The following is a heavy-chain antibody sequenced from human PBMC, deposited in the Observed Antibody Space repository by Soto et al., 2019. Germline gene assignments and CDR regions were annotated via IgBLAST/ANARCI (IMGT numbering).Heavy chain of an antibody. CDR1: GFTFSSYA. V-gene: IGHV3-30-3*01. CDR2: ISYDGSNK. J-gene: IGHJ5*02. D-gene: IGHD2-2*01. Sequence: QVQLVESGGGVVQPGRSLRLSCAASGFTFSSYAMHWVRQAPGKGLEWVAVISYDGSNKYYADSVKGRFTISRDNSKNPLYLQMNSLRAEDTAVYYCARDGTSCYCPWFDPWGQGTLVTVSS. CDR3: ARDGTSCYCPWFDP.